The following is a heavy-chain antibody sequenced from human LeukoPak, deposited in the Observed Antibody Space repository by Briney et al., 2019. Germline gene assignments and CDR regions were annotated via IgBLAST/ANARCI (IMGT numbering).Heavy chain of an antibody. J-gene: IGHJ3*02. CDR2: INPNRGGT. CDR1: GYTFTGYY. V-gene: IGHV1-2*02. CDR3: ARGPIVVVPATRDGAFDI. D-gene: IGHD2-2*01. Sequence: ASVKVSCKASGYTFTGYYMHWVRQAPGQGLEWMGWINPNRGGTNYAQKFQGRVTMTRDTSISTAYMELSRLRSDDTAVYYCARGPIVVVPATRDGAFDIWGQGTMVTVSS.